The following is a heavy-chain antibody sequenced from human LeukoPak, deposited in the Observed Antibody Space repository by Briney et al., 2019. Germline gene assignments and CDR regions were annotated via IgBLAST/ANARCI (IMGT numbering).Heavy chain of an antibody. D-gene: IGHD2-15*01. Sequence: PGRSLRLSCAASGFTFSSYAMHWVRQAPGKGLEWVAVISYDGSNKYYADSVKGRFTISRDNSQNTLYLQMNSLRAEDTAVYYCTESYCSGGSCLDYFDYWGQGTLVTLSS. V-gene: IGHV3-30*04. CDR2: ISYDGSNK. CDR3: TESYCSGGSCLDYFDY. CDR1: GFTFSSYA. J-gene: IGHJ4*02.